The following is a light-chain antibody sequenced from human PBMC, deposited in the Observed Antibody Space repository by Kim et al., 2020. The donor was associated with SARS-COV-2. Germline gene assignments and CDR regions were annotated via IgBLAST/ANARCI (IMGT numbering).Light chain of an antibody. CDR2: AAS. CDR3: QQSYSHPYT. Sequence: DIQMTQSPSSLSASVGDRVTITCRASQSISYFLNWYQQQSEKAPKLLIYAASNLQSGVPSRFSGGGSGTFFTLTITILQPEYFATYPCQQSYSHPYTFGQGTKLEIK. V-gene: IGKV1-39*01. CDR1: QSISYF. J-gene: IGKJ2*01.